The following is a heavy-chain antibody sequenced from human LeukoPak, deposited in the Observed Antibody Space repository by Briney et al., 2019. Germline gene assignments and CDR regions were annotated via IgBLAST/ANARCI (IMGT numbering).Heavy chain of an antibody. CDR1: GFTFDDYA. J-gene: IGHJ3*02. V-gene: IGHV3-9*01. D-gene: IGHD6-13*01. Sequence: GGSLRLSCAASGFTFDDYAMHWVRHAPGKGLEWVSGISWNSGSIGYADSVKGRFTISRDNAKNSLYLQMNSLRAEDTAVYYCARAGYSSSWPDAFDIWGQGTMVTVSS. CDR2: ISWNSGSI. CDR3: ARAGYSSSWPDAFDI.